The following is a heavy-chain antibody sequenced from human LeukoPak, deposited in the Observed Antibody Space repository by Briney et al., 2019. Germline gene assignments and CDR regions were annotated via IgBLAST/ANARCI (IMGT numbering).Heavy chain of an antibody. CDR1: GFPFIRYW. D-gene: IGHD5-24*01. Sequence: GSLRLSCVASGFPFIRYWMHWVRPAPGKGLEWVAFIRYDGSNKYYADSVKGRFTISRDNSKKTLYLQMNSLRAEDTAVYYCAKDREMATISFDYWGQGTLVTVSS. V-gene: IGHV3-30*02. J-gene: IGHJ4*02. CDR2: IRYDGSNK. CDR3: AKDREMATISFDY.